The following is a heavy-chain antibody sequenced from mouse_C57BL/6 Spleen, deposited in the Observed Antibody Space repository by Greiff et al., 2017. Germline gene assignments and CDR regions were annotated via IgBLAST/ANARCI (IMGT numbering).Heavy chain of an antibody. CDR3: ARHGTTVVAHWYFDV. J-gene: IGHJ1*03. CDR2: ISSGGSYT. V-gene: IGHV5-6*01. CDR1: GFTFSSYG. D-gene: IGHD1-1*01. Sequence: EVHLVESGGDLVKPGGSLKLSCAASGFTFSSYGMSWVRQTPDKRLEWVATISSGGSYTYYPDSVKGRFTISRDNAKNTLYRQMSSLKSEDTAMYYCARHGTTVVAHWYFDVWGTGTTVTVSS.